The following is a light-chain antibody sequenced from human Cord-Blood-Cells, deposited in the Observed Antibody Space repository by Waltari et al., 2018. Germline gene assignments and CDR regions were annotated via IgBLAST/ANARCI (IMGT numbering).Light chain of an antibody. V-gene: IGLV3-1*01. CDR3: QARDSSVV. CDR1: KLGDKY. CDR2: QDS. Sequence: SYELTQPPSVSVSPGQTASITCSGDKLGDKYACWYQQKPGQSPVLVIYQDSKRPSGIPGRFSGTSAGNTATLTICGTQAMDEADYYCQARDSSVVFGGGTKLTVL. J-gene: IGLJ2*01.